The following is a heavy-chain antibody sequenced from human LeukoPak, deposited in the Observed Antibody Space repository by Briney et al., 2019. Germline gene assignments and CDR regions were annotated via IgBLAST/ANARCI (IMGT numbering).Heavy chain of an antibody. CDR1: GGSISSSNW. D-gene: IGHD3-10*01. J-gene: IGHJ4*02. CDR3: ARERKRITMVRGVIEGYFDY. Sequence: SGTLSLTCAVSGGSISSSNWWSWVRQPPGKGLEWFGEIYPSGSTNYNPSLKSRVTISVDKSKNQFSLKLSSVTAADTAVYYCARERKRITMVRGVIEGYFDYWGQGTLVTVSS. V-gene: IGHV4-4*02. CDR2: IYPSGST.